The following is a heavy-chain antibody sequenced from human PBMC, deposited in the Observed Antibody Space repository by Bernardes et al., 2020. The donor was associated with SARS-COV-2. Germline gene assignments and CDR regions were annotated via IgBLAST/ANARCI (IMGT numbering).Heavy chain of an antibody. CDR3: ARGREYSSPGGWFDP. CDR2: IYYSGST. CDR1: GGSISSYY. V-gene: IGHV4-59*01. Sequence: SETLSLTCTVSGGSISSYYWSWIRQPPGKGLEWIGYIYYSGSTNYNPSLKSRVTISVDTSKNQFSLKLSSVTAADTAVYYCARGREYSSPGGWFDPWGQGTLVTVSS. D-gene: IGHD6-6*01. J-gene: IGHJ5*02.